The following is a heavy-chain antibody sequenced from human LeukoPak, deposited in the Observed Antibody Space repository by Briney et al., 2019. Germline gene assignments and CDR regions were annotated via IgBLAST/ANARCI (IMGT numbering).Heavy chain of an antibody. V-gene: IGHV3-23*01. CDR3: AKVGELRYFDCLLGCWYFDY. Sequence: PGGSLRLSCAASGFTLSSYAMSWVRQAPGKGVEWVSAISGRGGSTYYADSVKGRFTISRDNSKHTLYLQMNSLRAEDTAVYYCAKVGELRYFDCLLGCWYFDYWGQGTLVTVSS. D-gene: IGHD3-9*01. CDR2: ISGRGGST. J-gene: IGHJ4*02. CDR1: GFTLSSYA.